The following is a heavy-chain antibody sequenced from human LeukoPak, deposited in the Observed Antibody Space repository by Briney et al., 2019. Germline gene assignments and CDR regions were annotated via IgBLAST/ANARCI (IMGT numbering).Heavy chain of an antibody. CDR3: ARVTYGDYSLDY. Sequence: SQTLSLTCTVSGGSISSGDYYWSWIRQPPGKGLEWIGYIYYSGSTYYNPSLKSRVTISVDTSKNQFSLKLSSVTAADTAVYYCARVTYGDYSLDYWGQGTLVTVSS. D-gene: IGHD4-17*01. CDR2: IYYSGST. V-gene: IGHV4-30-4*01. CDR1: GGSISSGDYY. J-gene: IGHJ4*02.